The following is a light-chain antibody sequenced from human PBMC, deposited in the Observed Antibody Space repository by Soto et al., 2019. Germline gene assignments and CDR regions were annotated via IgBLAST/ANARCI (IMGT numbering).Light chain of an antibody. Sequence: EIVMTQSPATLSVSPGERATLSCRASQSVSSNLAWYQQKPGQAPRLLIYGASTRATGIPARFSGSGSGTEFTLTISSLQSEDFAVYYCQQYNNWLLRPFGQGTKVEIK. CDR2: GAS. J-gene: IGKJ1*01. CDR1: QSVSSN. CDR3: QQYNNWLLRP. V-gene: IGKV3-15*01.